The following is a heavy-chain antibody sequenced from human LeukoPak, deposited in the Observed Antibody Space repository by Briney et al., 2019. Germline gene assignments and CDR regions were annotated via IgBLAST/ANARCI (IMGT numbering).Heavy chain of an antibody. J-gene: IGHJ4*02. CDR2: INPNSGGT. D-gene: IGHD3-22*01. CDR3: ASLYYYDSSGYPSPPFDY. CDR1: GGTFSSYA. V-gene: IGHV1-2*02. Sequence: ASVKVSCKASGGTFSSYAISWVRQAPGQGLEWMGWINPNSGGTNYAQKFQGRVTMTRDTSISTAYMELSRLRSDDTAVYYCASLYYYDSSGYPSPPFDYWGQGTLVTVSS.